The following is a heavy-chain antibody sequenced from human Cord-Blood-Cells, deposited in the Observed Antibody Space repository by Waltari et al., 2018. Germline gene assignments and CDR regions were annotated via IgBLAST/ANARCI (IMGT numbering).Heavy chain of an antibody. CDR1: GYSISSGYY. D-gene: IGHD2-2*01. CDR2: IYHSGSP. Sequence: QVQLQESGPGLVKPSETLSLTCAVSGYSISSGYYWGWIRQPPGKGLEWIGSIYHSGSPYYTPSLKSRVPISVEPSKNQFSLKLSSVTAADTAVYYCARLGEDCSSTSCFDYWGQGTLVTVSS. V-gene: IGHV4-38-2*01. CDR3: ARLGEDCSSTSCFDY. J-gene: IGHJ4*02.